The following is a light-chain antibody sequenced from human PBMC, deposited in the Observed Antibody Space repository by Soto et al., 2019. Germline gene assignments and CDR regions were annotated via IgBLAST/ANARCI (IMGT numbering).Light chain of an antibody. CDR3: QQYYSSPLS. CDR2: WAS. CDR1: QSVLYSSNNKNY. J-gene: IGKJ3*01. Sequence: DIVMTQSPDSLAVSLGERATINCKSSQSVLYSSNNKNYVAWCQQKPGQPPKMLIYWASTRESGVPDRFSGSGSGTDFTLTISSLQAEDVAVYYCQQYYSSPLSFGPGTKVDIK. V-gene: IGKV4-1*01.